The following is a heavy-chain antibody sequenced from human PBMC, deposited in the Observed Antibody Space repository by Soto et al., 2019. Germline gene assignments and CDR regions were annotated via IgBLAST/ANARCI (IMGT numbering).Heavy chain of an antibody. CDR1: GFTFSSYA. Sequence: GGSLRLSCAASGFTFSSYAMSWVRQAPGKGLEWVSAISGSGGSTYYADSVKGRFTISRDNSKNTLYLQMNSLRAEDTAVYYCAKDIYGADTAMVPLSGLDYWGQGTLVTVSS. CDR2: ISGSGGST. D-gene: IGHD5-18*01. V-gene: IGHV3-23*01. CDR3: AKDIYGADTAMVPLSGLDY. J-gene: IGHJ4*02.